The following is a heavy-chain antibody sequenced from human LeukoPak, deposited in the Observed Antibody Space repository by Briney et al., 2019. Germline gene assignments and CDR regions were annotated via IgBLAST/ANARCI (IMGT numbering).Heavy chain of an antibody. J-gene: IGHJ4*02. V-gene: IGHV3-48*02. CDR1: GFTFSTYS. D-gene: IGHD2-21*01. CDR2: IGGSGSFI. CDR3: ARLFARAGIYY. Sequence: GGSLRLSCAGSGFTFSTYSIKWVRQAPGKGLEWVSHIGGSGSFIYYADSVKGRFTISRDNAKNSVYLQMNSLRDEDTAVYYCARLFARAGIYYWGQGTLVTVSS.